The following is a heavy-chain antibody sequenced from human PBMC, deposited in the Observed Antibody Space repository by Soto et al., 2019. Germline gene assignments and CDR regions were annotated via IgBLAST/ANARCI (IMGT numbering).Heavy chain of an antibody. CDR3: AHRRGYFPRCWFDP. CDR1: GFSLSSSGVA. J-gene: IGHJ5*02. D-gene: IGHD1-1*01. V-gene: IGHV2-5*01. CDR2: VYWNDDK. Sequence: SGPTLVNPTHPLTLTCTFSGFSLSSSGVAVGWIRQPPGKALEWLAVVYWNDDKYYSPSLKSRLTITKDTSKDQVDLTLTNMDPVDTATYYCAHRRGYFPRCWFDPWGQGTQVTVSS.